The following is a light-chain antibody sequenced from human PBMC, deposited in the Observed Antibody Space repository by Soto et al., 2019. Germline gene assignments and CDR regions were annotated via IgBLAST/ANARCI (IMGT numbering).Light chain of an antibody. J-gene: IGKJ4*01. Sequence: DIVMTQSPDSLTVSLGERATINCKSSQSVLLTSNNKNYLAWYQQKPGTAPKLLIYDAYSLESGTPSRFSGRRSGTEFTLTIASVQPEDFATYYCQQYSSYSPLTFGGGTKVDIK. CDR3: QQYSSYSPLT. CDR1: QSVLLTSNNKNY. CDR2: DAY. V-gene: IGKV4-1*01.